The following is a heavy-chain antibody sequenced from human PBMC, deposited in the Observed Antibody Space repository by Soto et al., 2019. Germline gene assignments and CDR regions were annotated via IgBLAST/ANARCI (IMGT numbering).Heavy chain of an antibody. Sequence: QVQLQQWGAGLLKPSEPLSLTCTVYGGSFSGYYWSWIRQAPGKGLEWIGEINHSGSTNYNPSLKSRVTISIDTSKNQFSLKWTSVTAADTAVYYWARPWVYWGQGTLVTVSS. CDR2: INHSGST. V-gene: IGHV4-34*01. CDR1: GGSFSGYY. J-gene: IGHJ4*02. CDR3: ARPWVY.